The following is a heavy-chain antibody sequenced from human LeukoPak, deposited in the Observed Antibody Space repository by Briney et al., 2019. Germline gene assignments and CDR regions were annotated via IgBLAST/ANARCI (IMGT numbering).Heavy chain of an antibody. V-gene: IGHV3-23*01. Sequence: GGSLRLSCAASGFTFSSYAMSWVRQAPGKGLEWVSAISGSGGSTYYADSVKGRFTISRDNSKNTLYLQMNSMRAEDTAVYYCAKGPDYDSSGSDYWGQGTLVTVSS. CDR3: AKGPDYDSSGSDY. CDR1: GFTFSSYA. D-gene: IGHD3-22*01. CDR2: ISGSGGST. J-gene: IGHJ4*02.